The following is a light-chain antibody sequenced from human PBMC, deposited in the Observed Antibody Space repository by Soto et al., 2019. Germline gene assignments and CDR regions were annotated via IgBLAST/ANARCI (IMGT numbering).Light chain of an antibody. CDR2: AAS. Sequence: DIQMTQSPSSLSASVGDRVTITCRASQSIRSYLNWYQQKPGKAPKLLIYAASSLQSGVPSRFSGSGSGTDFTLTISSLQPEEFATYYCQRSYSTRWTFGQGTKVEIK. V-gene: IGKV1-39*01. CDR1: QSIRSY. J-gene: IGKJ1*01. CDR3: QRSYSTRWT.